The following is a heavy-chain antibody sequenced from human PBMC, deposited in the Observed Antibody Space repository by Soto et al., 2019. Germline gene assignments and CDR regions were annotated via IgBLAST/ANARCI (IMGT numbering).Heavy chain of an antibody. CDR2: IYYSGST. CDR1: GGSISSYY. CDR3: ARGLRGVIGPEYYYMDV. V-gene: IGHV4-59*12. Sequence: SETLSLTCTVSGGSISSYYWSWIRQPPGKGLEWIGYIYYSGSTNYNPSLKSRVTISVDTSKNQFSLKLSSVTAADTAVYYCARGLRGVIGPEYYYMDVWGKGTTVTVSS. J-gene: IGHJ6*03. D-gene: IGHD3-16*02.